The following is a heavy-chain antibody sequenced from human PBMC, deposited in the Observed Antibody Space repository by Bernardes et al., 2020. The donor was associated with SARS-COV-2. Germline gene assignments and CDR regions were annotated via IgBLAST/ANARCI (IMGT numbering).Heavy chain of an antibody. CDR3: ARGSVELWFGELLSPYYYYGMDV. D-gene: IGHD3-10*01. J-gene: IGHJ6*02. CDR2: INHSGST. Sequence: SETLSLTCAVYGGSFSGYYWSWIRQPPGKGLEWIGEINHSGSTNYNPSLKSRVTISVDTSKNQFSLKLSSVTAADTAVYYCARGSVELWFGELLSPYYYYGMDVWGQGTTVTVSS. V-gene: IGHV4-34*01. CDR1: GGSFSGYY.